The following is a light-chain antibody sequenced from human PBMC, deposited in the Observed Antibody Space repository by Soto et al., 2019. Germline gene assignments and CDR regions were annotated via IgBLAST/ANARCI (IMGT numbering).Light chain of an antibody. J-gene: IGKJ3*01. CDR1: QSVGSSR. CDR2: GAS. V-gene: IGKV3-20*01. Sequence: EIVLTQSPGTLSLSPGERATLSCRASQSVGSSRLAWYQQKPGQAPRLLRFGASTRAAGIPDRLSGSGSGTDFTLTSSRLVPEDVAVYYCQKDDSSLLTFGPGTKVDIK. CDR3: QKDDSSLLT.